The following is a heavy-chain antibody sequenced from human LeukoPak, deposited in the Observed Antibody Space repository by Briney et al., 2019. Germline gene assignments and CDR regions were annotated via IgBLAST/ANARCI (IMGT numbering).Heavy chain of an antibody. CDR2: IYHSGPT. D-gene: IGHD2-2*01. Sequence: SGTLSLTCTVSGGSIDTSNWWSWVRQPPGKGLEWIGQIYHSGPTNYRPSLMSRVTISVDRSNNQFSLKLSSVTAADTAVYYCARVPAATKFDYWGQGTLVTVSS. CDR3: ARVPAATKFDY. CDR1: GGSIDTSNW. V-gene: IGHV4-4*02. J-gene: IGHJ4*02.